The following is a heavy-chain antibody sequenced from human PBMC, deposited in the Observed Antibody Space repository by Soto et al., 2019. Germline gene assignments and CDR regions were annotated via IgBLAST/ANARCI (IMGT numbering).Heavy chain of an antibody. J-gene: IGHJ5*02. V-gene: IGHV4-59*01. CDR3: ARGRHSSSSSWFDP. Sequence: SETLSLTCAVSGDSISDYSWTWIRQPPGKGLEWIGYIHHSGSTNYNPSLKSRVTISVDTSKNQFSLKLGSVTAADTAVYYCARGRHSSSSSWFDPWGQGTLVTVSS. CDR2: IHHSGST. D-gene: IGHD6-6*01. CDR1: GDSISDYS.